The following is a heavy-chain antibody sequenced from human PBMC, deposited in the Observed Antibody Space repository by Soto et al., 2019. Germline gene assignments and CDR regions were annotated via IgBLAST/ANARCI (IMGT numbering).Heavy chain of an antibody. CDR1: GGTFSSYA. V-gene: IGHV1-69*01. D-gene: IGHD6-19*01. Sequence: QVQLVQSGAEVQKPGSSVKVSCKASGGTFSSYAISWVRQAPGQGLEWMGGIIPIFGTANYAQKFQGSVTITADETTSTAYMELSSLRSEDTAVYYCARDVIEVAGPTHYYYYGMDVWGQGTTVTVSS. J-gene: IGHJ6*02. CDR2: IIPIFGTA. CDR3: ARDVIEVAGPTHYYYYGMDV.